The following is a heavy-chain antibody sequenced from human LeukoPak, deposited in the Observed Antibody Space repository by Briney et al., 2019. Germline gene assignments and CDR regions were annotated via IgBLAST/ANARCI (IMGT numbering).Heavy chain of an antibody. CDR2: IKQDGSEK. Sequence: GGSLRLSCAASGFTFSSYWMNWVRQAPGKGLEWVADIKQDGSEKYYVDSVKGRFTVSRDNAKNSMYLQMKSLRAEDTAVYYCARGMYYFDYWGQGTLVTVSS. CDR1: GFTFSSYW. CDR3: ARGMYYFDY. J-gene: IGHJ4*02. V-gene: IGHV3-7*03.